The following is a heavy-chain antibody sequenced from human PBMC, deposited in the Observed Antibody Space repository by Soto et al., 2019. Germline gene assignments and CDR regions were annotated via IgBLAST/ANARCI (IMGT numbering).Heavy chain of an antibody. CDR3: ANIMITSHYYFDY. V-gene: IGHV4-31*03. Sequence: QVQLQESGPGLVKPSQTLSLTCTVSGGSISSGGYYWSWIRQHPGKGLEWIGYIYSSGSTYYNPSLKSRVTISVDTSKNQFSLKLSSVTAADTAGYYCANIMITSHYYFDYWGQGTLVTVSS. J-gene: IGHJ4*02. CDR2: IYSSGST. D-gene: IGHD3-16*01. CDR1: GGSISSGGYY.